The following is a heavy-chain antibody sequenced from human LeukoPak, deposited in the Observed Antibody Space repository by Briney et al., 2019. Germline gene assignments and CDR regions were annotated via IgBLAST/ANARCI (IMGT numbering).Heavy chain of an antibody. CDR2: INPNNGGA. J-gene: IGHJ5*02. CDR3: GLVASGNWWFDP. Sequence: GASVKVSCKASGYTFTGYYMHWVRQAPGQGLEWMGWINPNNGGAKYAQKFQGRVTMTRDTSISTAYMELNSLRSDDTAVYYCGLVASGNWWFDPWGQGTLVTVSS. V-gene: IGHV1-2*02. D-gene: IGHD2-8*02. CDR1: GYTFTGYY.